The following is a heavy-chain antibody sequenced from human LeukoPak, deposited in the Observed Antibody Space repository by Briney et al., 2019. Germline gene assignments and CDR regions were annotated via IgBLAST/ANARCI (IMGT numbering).Heavy chain of an antibody. J-gene: IGHJ4*02. CDR1: GGSLNGYY. CDR3: ARIAVAGTIYY. Sequence: SEILSLTCAVYGGSLNGYYWSWIRQPPGKGLEWIGEINHSGSTNYNPSLKSRVTISVDTSKNEFSLKLSSVTAADTAVYYCARIAVAGTIYYWGQGTLVTVSS. CDR2: INHSGST. D-gene: IGHD6-19*01. V-gene: IGHV4-34*01.